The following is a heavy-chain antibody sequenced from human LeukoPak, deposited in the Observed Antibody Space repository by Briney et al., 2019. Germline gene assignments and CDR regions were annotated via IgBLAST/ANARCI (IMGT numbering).Heavy chain of an antibody. J-gene: IGHJ6*03. CDR2: INPNSGAT. Sequence: GASVKVSCKASGYTLNGHYLHWVRQAPGRGLEWMGWINPNSGATNFAQRFKGRVSLTRDMAISTAYMELSSLRSDDTAVYYCARLGRGYYMDVWGKGTTVTV. CDR3: ARLGRGYYMDV. V-gene: IGHV1-2*02. D-gene: IGHD2-15*01. CDR1: GYTLNGHY.